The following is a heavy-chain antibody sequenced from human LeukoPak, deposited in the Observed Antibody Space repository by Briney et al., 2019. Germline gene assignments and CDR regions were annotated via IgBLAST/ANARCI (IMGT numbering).Heavy chain of an antibody. Sequence: GASVKVSCKVSGYTFTVYYMHWVRQAPGKGLEWMGGFDPEDEETMYAQSFQGRVTLTEDTSTDTAFMELNNLTSDDTAVYYCTTDLDYWGQGTLVTVSS. CDR1: GYTFTVYY. CDR3: TTDLDY. V-gene: IGHV1-24*01. CDR2: FDPEDEET. J-gene: IGHJ4*02.